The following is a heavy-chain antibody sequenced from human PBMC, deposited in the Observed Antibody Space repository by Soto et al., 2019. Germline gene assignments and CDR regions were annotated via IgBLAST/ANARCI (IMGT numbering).Heavy chain of an antibody. CDR3: ARDTSSSWYSQEGLFDP. CDR1: GGSISSGGYY. CDR2: IYYSGST. J-gene: IGHJ5*02. D-gene: IGHD6-13*01. V-gene: IGHV4-31*03. Sequence: TLSLTCTVSGGSISSGGYYWSWIRQHPGKGLEWIGYIYYSGSTYYNPSLKSRVTISVDTSKNQFSLKLSSVTAADTAVYYCARDTSSSWYSQEGLFDPSAQGTRVIVSS.